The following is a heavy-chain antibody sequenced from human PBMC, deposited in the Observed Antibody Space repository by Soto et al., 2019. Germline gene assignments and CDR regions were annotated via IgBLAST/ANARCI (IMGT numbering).Heavy chain of an antibody. J-gene: IGHJ4*02. V-gene: IGHV3-74*01. CDR2: INSDGSST. D-gene: IGHD4-17*01. CDR1: GLTFSSYW. CDR3: ALSYTVTTDY. Sequence: EVQLVESGGGLVQPGGSLRLSCAASGLTFSSYWMHWVRQAPGKGLVWVSRINSDGSSTNYADSVKGRFTIYRDNANNTLYLQMNSLRAEDTALYYSALSYTVTTDYWGQGTLVTVSS.